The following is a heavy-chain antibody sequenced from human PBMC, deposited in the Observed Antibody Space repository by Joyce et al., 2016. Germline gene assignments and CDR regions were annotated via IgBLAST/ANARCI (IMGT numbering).Heavy chain of an antibody. CDR2: IYQDGSKR. D-gene: IGHD2/OR15-2a*01. CDR1: GFMFDDYW. V-gene: IGHV3-7*05. Sequence: EVQLVASGGELVQPGGSLRLSCAASGFMFDDYWMTWVRQTPGKGLEWVANIYQDGSKRFYVDSVKGRFTISRDNAKQSLSLQMNDLRLEDTALYYCARKIEVPATIAFDFWGLGTMVTVSS. J-gene: IGHJ3*01. CDR3: ARKIEVPATIAFDF.